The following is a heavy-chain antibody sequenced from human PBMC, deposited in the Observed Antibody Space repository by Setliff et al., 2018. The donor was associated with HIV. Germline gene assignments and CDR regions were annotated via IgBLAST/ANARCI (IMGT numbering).Heavy chain of an antibody. CDR3: TRDWWAYGLMGS. Sequence: SETLSLTCDVSGVYISKNRNWWSWVRQPPGKGLEWIGEIYFNLQTNYNPAFKSRVSMGLDNAKYQFSLRLTSVTAAATAIYYCTRDWWAYGLMGSWGQGMLVTVSS. J-gene: IGHJ5*02. CDR2: IYFNLQT. D-gene: IGHD2-15*01. CDR1: GVYISKNRNW. V-gene: IGHV4-4*02.